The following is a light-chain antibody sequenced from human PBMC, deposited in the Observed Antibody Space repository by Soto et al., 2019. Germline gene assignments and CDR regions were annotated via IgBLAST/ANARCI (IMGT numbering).Light chain of an antibody. CDR3: QQYNSYDMWT. J-gene: IGKJ1*01. CDR2: GAS. Sequence: DIQMTQSPSTLSASVGDRVIITCRASHSISKWLAWYQQKPGKAPKLLIYGASSLESGVPSRFSGSGSGTEFTLTISSLQPDDFATSYCQQYNSYDMWTCGQGTKVDIK. CDR1: HSISKW. V-gene: IGKV1-5*01.